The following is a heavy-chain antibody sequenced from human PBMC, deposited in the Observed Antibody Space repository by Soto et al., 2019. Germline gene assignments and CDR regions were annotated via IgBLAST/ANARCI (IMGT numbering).Heavy chain of an antibody. Sequence: QVQLVESGGGVVQPGRSLRLSCAASGFTFSSYGMHWVRQAPGKGLEWVAVIWYDGSNKYYADSVKGRFTISRDNSKNTLYLQMNSLRAEDTAVYYWARDGNYFDYWGQGTLVTVSS. CDR2: IWYDGSNK. V-gene: IGHV3-33*01. J-gene: IGHJ4*02. D-gene: IGHD1-1*01. CDR1: GFTFSSYG. CDR3: ARDGNYFDY.